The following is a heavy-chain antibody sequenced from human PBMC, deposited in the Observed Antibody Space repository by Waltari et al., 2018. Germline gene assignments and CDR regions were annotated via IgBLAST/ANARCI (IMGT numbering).Heavy chain of an antibody. D-gene: IGHD3-22*01. CDR1: GGSISSSSYY. J-gene: IGHJ6*02. CDR3: ARDRKYYYDSSGYYYGMDV. V-gene: IGHV4-39*07. Sequence: QLQLQESGPGLVKPSETLSLTCTVSGGSISSSSYYWGWIRQPPGKGLEWIGSIYYSGSTYDNPSLKSRFTISVDTSKNQFSLKLSSVTAADTAVYYCARDRKYYYDSSGYYYGMDVWGQGTTVTVSS. CDR2: IYYSGST.